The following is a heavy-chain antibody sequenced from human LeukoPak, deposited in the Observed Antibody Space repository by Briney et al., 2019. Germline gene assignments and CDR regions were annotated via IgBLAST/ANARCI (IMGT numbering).Heavy chain of an antibody. CDR1: GYTFTSYY. D-gene: IGHD2-15*01. V-gene: IGHV7-4-1*02. J-gene: IGHJ4*02. CDR2: INTNTGNP. Sequence: ASVKVSCKASGYTFTSYYMHWVRQAPGQGLEWMGWINTNTGNPTYAQGFTERFVFSWDTSVTTAYLQINSLKPEDTAVYFCARDTYCTGGRCYSRVGYWGQGTVVTVSS. CDR3: ARDTYCTGGRCYSRVGY.